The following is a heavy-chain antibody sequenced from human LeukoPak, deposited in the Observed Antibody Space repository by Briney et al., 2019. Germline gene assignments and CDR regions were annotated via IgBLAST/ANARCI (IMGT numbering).Heavy chain of an antibody. CDR2: IIPILGIA. Sequence: SVKVSCKASGGTFSSYAISWVRQAPGQGLEWMGRIIPILGIANYAQKFQGRVTITADKSTSTAYMELSSLRSEDTAVYYCARDQWAGIAVAGIGVDYWGQGTLVSVSS. CDR1: GGTFSSYA. CDR3: ARDQWAGIAVAGIGVDY. D-gene: IGHD6-19*01. J-gene: IGHJ4*02. V-gene: IGHV1-69*04.